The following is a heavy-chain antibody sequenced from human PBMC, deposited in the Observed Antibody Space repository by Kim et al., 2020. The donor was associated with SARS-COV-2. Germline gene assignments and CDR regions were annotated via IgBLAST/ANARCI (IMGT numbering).Heavy chain of an antibody. V-gene: IGHV3-23*01. J-gene: IGHJ4*02. D-gene: IGHD2-15*01. CDR3: AKDGLCRSGGSCYIDY. Sequence: SVKGRFTITRDNSKNTLYLQMNSLRAEDTAVYYCAKDGLCRSGGSCYIDYWGQGTLVTVSP.